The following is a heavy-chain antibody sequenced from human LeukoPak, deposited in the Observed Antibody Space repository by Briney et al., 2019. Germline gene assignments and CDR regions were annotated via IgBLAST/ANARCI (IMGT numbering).Heavy chain of an antibody. CDR3: ARGRVSSSTWYSTYYYYFYMDV. CDR1: GGSISSYY. Sequence: SETLSLTCTVSGGSISSYYWSWIRQPPGKGLEWIGYIYYSGSTNYKPSLKSRVTISVDTSKNQFSLKLSSVTAADTAVYFCARGRVSSSTWYSTYYYYFYMDVWGKGTTVTVSS. V-gene: IGHV4-59*01. CDR2: IYYSGST. J-gene: IGHJ6*03. D-gene: IGHD1-1*01.